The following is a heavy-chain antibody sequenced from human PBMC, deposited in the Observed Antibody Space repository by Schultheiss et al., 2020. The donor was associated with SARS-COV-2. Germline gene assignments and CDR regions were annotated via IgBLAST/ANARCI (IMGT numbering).Heavy chain of an antibody. J-gene: IGHJ4*02. CDR2: INWDGDST. D-gene: IGHD3-22*01. Sequence: GGSLRLSCAASGFTFSSYDMHWVRQAPGKGLEWVSVINWDGDSTYYADSVKGRFTISRDNSKNFLYLQMNTLRTEDTALYYCAMGSSDEADYWGQGTLVTVSS. CDR3: AMGSSDEADY. V-gene: IGHV3-43*01. CDR1: GFTFSSYD.